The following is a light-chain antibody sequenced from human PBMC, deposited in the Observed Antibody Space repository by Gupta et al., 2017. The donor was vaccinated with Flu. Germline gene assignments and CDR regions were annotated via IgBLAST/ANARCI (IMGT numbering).Light chain of an antibody. CDR3: QQSHSSPWT. Sequence: PSSLSASVGDRVTITCRASQSITKYLNWYQKKPGKAPKVLIYAASSFQSGVPSRFSGSGSGTDFTLTISRLQPEDSATYYCQQSHSSPWTFGQGTKVEIK. V-gene: IGKV1-39*01. CDR2: AAS. CDR1: QSITKY. J-gene: IGKJ1*01.